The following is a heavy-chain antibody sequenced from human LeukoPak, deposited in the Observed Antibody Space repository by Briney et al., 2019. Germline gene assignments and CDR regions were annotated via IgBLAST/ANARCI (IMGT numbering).Heavy chain of an antibody. D-gene: IGHD2-8*01. CDR3: ASVYGPYWYFDL. CDR1: GYSFTSYW. CDR2: IYPGDSDT. J-gene: IGHJ2*01. Sequence: RHGESLKISCKRSGYSFTSYWIGWVRQMPGKGLEGGGIIYPGDSDTRYSPSFQGQVTVSADKSIRPAYLQSSSREASDTAMYYCASVYGPYWYFDLWGRGTLVTVSS. V-gene: IGHV5-51*01.